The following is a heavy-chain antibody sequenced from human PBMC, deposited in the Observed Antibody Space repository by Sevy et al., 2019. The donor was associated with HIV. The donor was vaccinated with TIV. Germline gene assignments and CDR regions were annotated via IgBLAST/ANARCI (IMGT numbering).Heavy chain of an antibody. CDR3: ARGEHLSVENGGVYDYIWGSYRTDAFDI. Sequence: GGSLRLSCAASGFTFSSYWMSWVRQAPGKGLEWVANIKQDGSEQYYVDSVKGRFTISRDNAKNSLYLQMNSLRAEDTAVYYCARGEHLSVENGGVYDYIWGSYRTDAFDIWGQGTMVIVSS. V-gene: IGHV3-7*03. D-gene: IGHD3-16*02. CDR2: IKQDGSEQ. J-gene: IGHJ3*02. CDR1: GFTFSSYW.